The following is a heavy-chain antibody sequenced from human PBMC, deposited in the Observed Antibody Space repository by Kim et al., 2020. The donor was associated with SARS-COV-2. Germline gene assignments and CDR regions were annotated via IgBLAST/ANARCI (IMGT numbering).Heavy chain of an antibody. CDR1: GDSITGYY. D-gene: IGHD6-13*01. CDR3: TRGGSSWSWKFDF. Sequence: SETLSLTCSVSGDSITGYYWSWIRQAPGKGLGWIGYIHSSGSTKINPSLKSRLALSSDTSKNQLSLLMYSVTDADTAKYYCTRGGSSWSWKFDFWGQGIL. CDR2: IHSSGST. J-gene: IGHJ4*02. V-gene: IGHV4-59*01.